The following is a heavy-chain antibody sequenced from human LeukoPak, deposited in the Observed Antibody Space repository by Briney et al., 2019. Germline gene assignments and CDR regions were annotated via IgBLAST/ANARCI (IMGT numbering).Heavy chain of an antibody. V-gene: IGHV1-8*01. D-gene: IGHD3-3*01. CDR1: GYTFTSYD. CDR3: ARGGEVTYYDFWSGSVPTHYYYYYGMDV. J-gene: IGHJ6*02. Sequence: GASVKVSCKASGYTFTSYDINWVRQATGQGLEWMGWMNPNSGNTGYAQKFQGRVTMTRNTSISTAYMELSSLRSEDTAVYYCARGGEVTYYDFWSGSVPTHYYYYYGMDVWGQGTTVTVSS. CDR2: MNPNSGNT.